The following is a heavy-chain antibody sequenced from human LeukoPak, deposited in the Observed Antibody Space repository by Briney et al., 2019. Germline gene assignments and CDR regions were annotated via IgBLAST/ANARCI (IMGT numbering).Heavy chain of an antibody. CDR2: INHSGST. CDR3: ARGLTGVDTEMAHFDS. CDR1: GGSFSGYY. Sequence: SETLSLTCAVYGGSFSGYYWSWIRQPPGLGLEWIGEINHSGSTNNNPSLKSRVTISVDTSKNQFSLRLSSVTAADTAVYYCARGLTGVDTEMAHFDSWGQGNLVTVSS. V-gene: IGHV4-34*01. D-gene: IGHD5-24*01. J-gene: IGHJ4*02.